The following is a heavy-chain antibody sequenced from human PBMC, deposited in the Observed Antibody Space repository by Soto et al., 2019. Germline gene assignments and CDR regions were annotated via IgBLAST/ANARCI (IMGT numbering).Heavy chain of an antibody. J-gene: IGHJ4*02. Sequence: DSLKISCKGSGYSFTSYWIGWVRQMPGKGLEWMGIIYPGDSDTRYSPSFQGQVTISADKSISTAYLQWSSLKASDTAMYYCARHYYGSGSYYTEFDDWGQGTLVTVSS. CDR3: ARHYYGSGSYYTEFDD. CDR1: GYSFTSYW. CDR2: IYPGDSDT. D-gene: IGHD3-10*01. V-gene: IGHV5-51*01.